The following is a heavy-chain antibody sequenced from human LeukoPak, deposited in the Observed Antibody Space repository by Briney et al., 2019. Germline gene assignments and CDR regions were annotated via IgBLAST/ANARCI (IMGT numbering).Heavy chain of an antibody. D-gene: IGHD4-23*01. V-gene: IGHV3-30*03. CDR2: ISPDGNSE. CDR3: ATRYPHNSQYFQH. CDR1: GFTFRSYG. Sequence: PGTSLRLPCAASGFTFRSYGMFWVRQAPGKGLECVAAISPDGNSEFYADSVRGRFTFSRDISKSTLYLQMDSLRPEDTTVYYCATRYPHNSQYFQHWGQGTLVTVSS. J-gene: IGHJ1*01.